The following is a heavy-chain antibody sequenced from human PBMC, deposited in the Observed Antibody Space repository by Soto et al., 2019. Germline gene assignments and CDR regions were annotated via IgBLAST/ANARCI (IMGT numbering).Heavy chain of an antibody. V-gene: IGHV4-59*01. Sequence: QVQLQESGPGLVKPSETLSLTCTVSGGSIRSYYWSWIRQPPGKGLEWIGFIFYSGSTSYHPSLKGRVTLSIDTSKYQFSLKLNSVTAADTAVYYCASMIGDPVLSFDSWGQGTLVAVSS. D-gene: IGHD3-10*02. CDR1: GGSIRSYY. J-gene: IGHJ5*01. CDR2: IFYSGST. CDR3: ASMIGDPVLSFDS.